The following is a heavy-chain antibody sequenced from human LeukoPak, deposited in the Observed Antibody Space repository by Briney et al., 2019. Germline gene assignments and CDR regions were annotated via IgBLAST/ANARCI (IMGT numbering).Heavy chain of an antibody. D-gene: IGHD5-18*01. CDR2: INPNSGGT. CDR1: GYTFTGYY. V-gene: IGHV1-2*02. CDR3: ARVAGYSYGFDY. Sequence: ASVKVSCKASGYTFTGYYMHWVRQAPGQGLEWMGWINPNSGGTNYAQKFQGRVTMTRDMSTSTVYMELSSLRSEDTAVYYCARVAGYSYGFDYWGQGTLVTVSS. J-gene: IGHJ4*02.